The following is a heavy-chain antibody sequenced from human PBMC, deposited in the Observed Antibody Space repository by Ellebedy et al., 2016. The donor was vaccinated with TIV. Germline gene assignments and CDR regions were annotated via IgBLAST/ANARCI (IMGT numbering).Heavy chain of an antibody. Sequence: SETLSLXXTVSGGSISSSSYYWGWIRQPPGKGLEWIGSIYYSGSTYYNPSLKSRVTISVDTSKNQFSLKLSSVTAADTAVYYCARVGASGYDSGYFDYWGQGTLVTVSS. CDR2: IYYSGST. CDR1: GGSISSSSYY. J-gene: IGHJ4*02. D-gene: IGHD5-12*01. V-gene: IGHV4-39*07. CDR3: ARVGASGYDSGYFDY.